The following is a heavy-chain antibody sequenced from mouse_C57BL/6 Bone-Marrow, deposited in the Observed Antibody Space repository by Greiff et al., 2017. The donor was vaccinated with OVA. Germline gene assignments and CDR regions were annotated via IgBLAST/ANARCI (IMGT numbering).Heavy chain of an antibody. Sequence: VQLQESGPELVKPGASVKISCKASGYAFSSSWMNWVKQRPGKGLEWIGRIYPGDGDTNYNGKFKGKATLTADKSSSTAYMQLSSLTSEDSAVYFCARYPFAYWGQGTLVTVSA. J-gene: IGHJ3*01. V-gene: IGHV1-82*01. CDR3: ARYPFAY. CDR2: IYPGDGDT. CDR1: GYAFSSSW.